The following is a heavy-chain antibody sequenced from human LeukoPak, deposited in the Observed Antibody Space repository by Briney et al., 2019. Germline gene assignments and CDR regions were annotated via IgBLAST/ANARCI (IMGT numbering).Heavy chain of an antibody. Sequence: SETLSLTCTVSGGSISSYYWSWIRQPPGKGLEWIGYIYYSGSTNYNPSLKSRVTISVDTSKNQFSLKLSSVTAADTAVYYCARDETVWGSPIAYYFDYWGQGTLVTVSS. CDR1: GGSISSYY. D-gene: IGHD3-16*01. V-gene: IGHV4-59*12. CDR3: ARDETVWGSPIAYYFDY. J-gene: IGHJ4*02. CDR2: IYYSGST.